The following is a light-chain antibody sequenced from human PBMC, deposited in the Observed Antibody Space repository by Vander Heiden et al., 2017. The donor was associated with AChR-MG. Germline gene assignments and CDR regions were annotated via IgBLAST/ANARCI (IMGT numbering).Light chain of an antibody. J-gene: IGLJ2*01. CDR3: SSYTSSSTRDVI. CDR2: DVS. Sequence: QSALTQPASVSGSPGQSITISCTGSSSDVGGYNYLSWYQQHPGKAPNLMIYDVSKRPSGGSNRFSASKSGNTASLTISGLQAEDEADYFCSSYTSSSTRDVIFGGGTKLTVL. V-gene: IGLV2-14*03. CDR1: SSDVGGYNY.